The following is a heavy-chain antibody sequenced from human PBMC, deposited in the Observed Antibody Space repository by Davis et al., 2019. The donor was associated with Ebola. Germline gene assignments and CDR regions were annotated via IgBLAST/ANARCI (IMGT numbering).Heavy chain of an antibody. CDR2: INPNSGGT. CDR3: ARGRGIAAAGVGSPVYYYYYYGMDV. V-gene: IGHV1-2*04. D-gene: IGHD6-13*01. Sequence: AASVKVSCKASGYTFTSYAMHWVRQAPGQGLEWMGWINPNSGGTNYAQQFQGWVTMTRDTSISTAYMELSRLRSDDTAVYYCARGRGIAAAGVGSPVYYYYYYGMDVWGQGTTVTVSS. J-gene: IGHJ6*02. CDR1: GYTFTSYA.